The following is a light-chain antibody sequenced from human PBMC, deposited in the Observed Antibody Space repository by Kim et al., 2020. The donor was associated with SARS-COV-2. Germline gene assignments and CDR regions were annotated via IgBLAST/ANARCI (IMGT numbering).Light chain of an antibody. CDR1: SRPVSVYAY. CDR2: HVN. Sequence: QSFTIACPATSRPVSVYAYTSCYQRPPCTAPTLLIYHVNTRPSVVSHPFSGSESGTPASLTLSGLRAEDEADFYCSSYTSSSTKVFGGGTQLTVL. J-gene: IGLJ2*01. CDR3: SSYTSSSTKV. V-gene: IGLV2-14*03.